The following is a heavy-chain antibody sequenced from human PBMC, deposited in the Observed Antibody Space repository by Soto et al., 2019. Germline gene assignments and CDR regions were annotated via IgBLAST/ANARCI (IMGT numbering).Heavy chain of an antibody. CDR2: ISSSSSYI. J-gene: IGHJ4*02. V-gene: IGHV3-21*01. CDR3: ARTMDSSSYYFDY. Sequence: GGSLRLSCAASGFTFSSYSMNWVRQAPGKGLEWVSSISSSSSYIYYADSVKGRFTISRDNAKNSLYLQMNSLRAEDTAVYYCARTMDSSSYYFDYWGQGTLVTVSS. D-gene: IGHD6-6*01. CDR1: GFTFSSYS.